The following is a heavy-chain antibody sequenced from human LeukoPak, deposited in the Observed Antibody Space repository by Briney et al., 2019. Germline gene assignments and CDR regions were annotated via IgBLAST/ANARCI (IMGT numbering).Heavy chain of an antibody. J-gene: IGHJ4*02. Sequence: GGPLRLSCSASGFSFSTFWMSWVRQVPGGPGKGLEWGSVIYSGGSTYYADSVKGRFTISRDNSKNTLYLQMNSLRAEDTAVYYCARDPGYSSGWYFSNYWGQGTLVTVSS. V-gene: IGHV3-66*01. CDR3: ARDPGYSSGWYFSNY. CDR1: GFSFSTFW. D-gene: IGHD6-19*01. CDR2: IYSGGST.